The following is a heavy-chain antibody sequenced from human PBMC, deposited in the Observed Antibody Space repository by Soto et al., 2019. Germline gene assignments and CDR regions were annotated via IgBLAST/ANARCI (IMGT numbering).Heavy chain of an antibody. V-gene: IGHV4-31*03. D-gene: IGHD3-22*01. Sequence: SETLSLTCTVSGGSISSGGYYWSWIRQHPGKGLEWIGYIYYSGSTYYNPSLKSRVTISVDTSKNQFSLKLSSVTAADTAVYYCARDLLPYYYDSSGYYLQNRPVAYWGQGTLVTVSS. J-gene: IGHJ4*02. CDR2: IYYSGST. CDR3: ARDLLPYYYDSSGYYLQNRPVAY. CDR1: GGSISSGGYY.